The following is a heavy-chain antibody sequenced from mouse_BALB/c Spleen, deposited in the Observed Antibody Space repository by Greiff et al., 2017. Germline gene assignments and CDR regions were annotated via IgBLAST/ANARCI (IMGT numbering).Heavy chain of an antibody. CDR3: ARGDGNYKYYYAMDY. Sequence: EVQLVESGGGLVQPGGSLKLSCAASGFTFSSYTMSWVRQTPEKRLEWVAYISNGGGSTYYPDTVKGRFTISRDNAKNTLYLQMSSLKSEDTAMYYCARGDGNYKYYYAMDYWGQGTSVTVSS. V-gene: IGHV5-12-2*01. CDR2: ISNGGGST. D-gene: IGHD2-1*01. J-gene: IGHJ4*01. CDR1: GFTFSSYT.